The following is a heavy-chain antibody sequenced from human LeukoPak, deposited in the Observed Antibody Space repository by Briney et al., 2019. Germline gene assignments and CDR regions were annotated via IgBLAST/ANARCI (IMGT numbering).Heavy chain of an antibody. D-gene: IGHD3-10*01. CDR1: GFTFSSYA. CDR3: ARLADYYYGSGSYRDYYYGMDV. Sequence: PGRSLRLSCAASGFTFSSYAMHWVRQAPGKGLEWVANIKQDGSEKYYVDSVKGRFTISRDNAKNSLYLQMNSLRDEDTAVYYCARLADYYYGSGSYRDYYYGMDVWGQGTTVTVSS. V-gene: IGHV3-7*03. J-gene: IGHJ6*02. CDR2: IKQDGSEK.